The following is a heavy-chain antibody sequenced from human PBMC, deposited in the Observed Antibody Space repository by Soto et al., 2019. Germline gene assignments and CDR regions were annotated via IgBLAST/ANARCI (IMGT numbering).Heavy chain of an antibody. Sequence: PSETLSLTCTVSGGSISSGDFYWNWIRQPPGKGLEWIGYIYYSGSTYYNPSLKSRVTISVDTSENQFSLRLSSVTAADTAVDYCARTSHLEYRGYDFADLDYWGQGTRVTVSS. CDR2: IYYSGST. CDR3: ARTSHLEYRGYDFADLDY. CDR1: GGSISSGDFY. D-gene: IGHD5-12*01. J-gene: IGHJ4*02. V-gene: IGHV4-30-4*01.